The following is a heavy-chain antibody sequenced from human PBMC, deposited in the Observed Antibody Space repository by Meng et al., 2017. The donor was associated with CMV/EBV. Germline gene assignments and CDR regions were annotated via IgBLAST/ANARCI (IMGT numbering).Heavy chain of an antibody. V-gene: IGHV4-61*05. CDR1: GGSISSSSYY. D-gene: IGHD3-10*01. CDR3: ARGRGFGY. Sequence: GSLRLSCTVSGGSISSSSYYWGWIRQPPGKGLEWIGYIHYSGSTNYNPSLKSRVTISLDTSKNQFSLRLSSVTSADTAVYYCARGRGFGYWGQGTLVTVSS. CDR2: IHYSGST. J-gene: IGHJ4*02.